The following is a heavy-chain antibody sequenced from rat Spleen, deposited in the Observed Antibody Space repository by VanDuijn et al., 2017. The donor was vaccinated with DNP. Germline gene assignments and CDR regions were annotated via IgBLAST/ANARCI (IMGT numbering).Heavy chain of an antibody. CDR1: GFTFSDYN. CDR3: VRLGHTTGLNLFVY. J-gene: IGHJ3*01. Sequence: EVQLVESGGGLVQPGRSLKLSCAASGFTFSDYNMAGVRQAPKKGLEWVATISYDGSTTYYQDSVKGRFTISRDNAKSTLYLQKDSLRSADTATYYCVRLGHTTGLNLFVYWCQGTLVTVSS. D-gene: IGHD1-9*01. CDR2: ISYDGSTT. V-gene: IGHV5-7*01.